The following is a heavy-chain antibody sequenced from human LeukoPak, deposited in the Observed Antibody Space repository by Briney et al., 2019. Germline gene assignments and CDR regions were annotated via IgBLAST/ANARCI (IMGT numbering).Heavy chain of an antibody. CDR3: ARGAFDYGDYVPFC. CDR2: ISRSGSTV. V-gene: IGHV3-48*03. J-gene: IGHJ4*02. Sequence: GGSLRLSCAASGFTFSSYDMIWVRQAPGKGLEWLSYISRSGSTVYEADSVKGRFTISRDNAKKSLYLQMNSLRADDTAVYYCARGAFDYGDYVPFCWGQGTLVTVSS. CDR1: GFTFSSYD. D-gene: IGHD4-17*01.